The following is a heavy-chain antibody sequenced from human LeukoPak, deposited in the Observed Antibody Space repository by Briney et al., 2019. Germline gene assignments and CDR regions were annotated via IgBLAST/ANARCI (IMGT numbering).Heavy chain of an antibody. V-gene: IGHV3-30-3*01. CDR2: ISYDGSNK. CDR1: GFTFSSYA. CDR3: ARDIALSSGWAPSDY. Sequence: GRSLRLSCAASGFTFSSYAMHWVRQAPGKGLEWVAVISYDGSNKYYADSVKGRFTISRDNSKNTLYLQMNSLRAEDTAVYYCARDIALSSGWAPSDYWGQGTLVTVSS. D-gene: IGHD6-19*01. J-gene: IGHJ4*02.